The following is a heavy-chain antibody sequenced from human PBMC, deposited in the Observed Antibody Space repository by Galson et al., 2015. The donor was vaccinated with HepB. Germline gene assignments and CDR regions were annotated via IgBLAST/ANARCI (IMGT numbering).Heavy chain of an antibody. Sequence: SVKVSCKASGYTFTSYYMHWVRQAPGQGLEWMGIINPSGGSTSYAQKFQGRVTMTRDTSTSTVYMELSSLRSEDTAVYYCARVKGGFWIGYYAYFDYWGQGTLVTVSS. CDR1: GYTFTSYY. V-gene: IGHV1-46*01. CDR2: INPSGGST. J-gene: IGHJ4*02. CDR3: ARVKGGFWIGYYAYFDY. D-gene: IGHD3-3*01.